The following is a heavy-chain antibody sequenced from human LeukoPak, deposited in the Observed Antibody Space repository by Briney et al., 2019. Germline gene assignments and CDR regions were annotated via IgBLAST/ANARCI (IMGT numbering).Heavy chain of an antibody. J-gene: IGHJ4*02. V-gene: IGHV3-30*04. D-gene: IGHD3-3*01. CDR3: ARDGGYDFWSGYYQDY. Sequence: PGRSLRLSCAASGFTFSSYAMHWVRQAPGKGLEWVAVISYDGSNKYYADSVKGRFTISRDNSENTLYLQMNSLRAEDTAVYYCARDGGYDFWSGYYQDYWGQGTLVTVSS. CDR2: ISYDGSNK. CDR1: GFTFSSYA.